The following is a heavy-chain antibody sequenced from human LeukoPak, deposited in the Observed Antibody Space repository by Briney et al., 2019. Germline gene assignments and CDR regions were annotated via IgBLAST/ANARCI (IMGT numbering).Heavy chain of an antibody. CDR2: ISGSGGST. V-gene: IGHV3-23*01. D-gene: IGHD3-22*01. CDR1: GFTFSSYA. Sequence: PGGSLRLSCAASGFTFSSYAMSWVRQAPGKGLEWVSAISGSGGSTHYADSVKGRFAISRDNSKNTLYVQMNSLRAEDTAVYYCAKGNYYDSSGYYYFDYWGQGTLVTVSS. J-gene: IGHJ4*02. CDR3: AKGNYYDSSGYYYFDY.